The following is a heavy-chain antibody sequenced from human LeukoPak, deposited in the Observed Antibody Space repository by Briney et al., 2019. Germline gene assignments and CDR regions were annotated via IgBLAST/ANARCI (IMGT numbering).Heavy chain of an antibody. Sequence: PRASVKVSCKASGYTFTGYYMHWVRQAPGQGLEWMGWINPNSGGTNYAQKFQGRVTMTRDTSISTAYMELSRLRSDDTAVYYCARDKRCSSTSCHLYYYYYGMDVWGQGTTVTVSS. D-gene: IGHD2-2*01. J-gene: IGHJ6*02. CDR2: INPNSGGT. V-gene: IGHV1-2*02. CDR1: GYTFTGYY. CDR3: ARDKRCSSTSCHLYYYYYGMDV.